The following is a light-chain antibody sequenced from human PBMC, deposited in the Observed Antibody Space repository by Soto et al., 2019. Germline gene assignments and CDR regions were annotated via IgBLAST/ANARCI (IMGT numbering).Light chain of an antibody. Sequence: QSVLTQSSSASASLGSSVKLTCTLSSGHSSYIIAWHQQQPGKAPRYLMKLEGSGSYNKGSGVPDRFSGSSSGADRYLTISNLQFEDEADYYCETWDSNTRGEFGGGTKLTVL. V-gene: IGLV4-60*02. CDR2: LEGSGSY. J-gene: IGLJ3*02. CDR3: ETWDSNTRGE. CDR1: SGHSSYI.